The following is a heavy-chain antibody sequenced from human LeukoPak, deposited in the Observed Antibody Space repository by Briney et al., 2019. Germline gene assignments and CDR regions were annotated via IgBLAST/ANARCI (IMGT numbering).Heavy chain of an antibody. CDR3: ARALLWFGELLV. J-gene: IGHJ4*02. V-gene: IGHV4-39*07. Sequence: SEALSLSCTVSGGSLSSSSYYWGWFRQSPGKGLEWIGSIYYSGATYYNPSLKSRVTISVDTSKNQFSLKLSSVTAADTAVYYCARALLWFGELLVWGQGTLVTVSS. CDR2: IYYSGAT. CDR1: GGSLSSSSYY. D-gene: IGHD3-10*01.